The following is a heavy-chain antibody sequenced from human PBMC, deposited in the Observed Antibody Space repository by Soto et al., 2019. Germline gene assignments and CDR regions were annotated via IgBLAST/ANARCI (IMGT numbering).Heavy chain of an antibody. J-gene: IGHJ4*02. D-gene: IGHD2-15*01. Sequence: QVQLVQSGAEVKKPGASVKVSCKASGYTFTAYGITWVRQAPGQGLEWMGWISADNGNTNYAQKFRDRVIMTTDTSTSTVYMALRSLRSDDTAIYYCAKDTGIDCSGETCYSGVGAFDYWGQGTLVTVSS. V-gene: IGHV1-18*01. CDR2: ISADNGNT. CDR3: AKDTGIDCSGETCYSGVGAFDY. CDR1: GYTFTAYG.